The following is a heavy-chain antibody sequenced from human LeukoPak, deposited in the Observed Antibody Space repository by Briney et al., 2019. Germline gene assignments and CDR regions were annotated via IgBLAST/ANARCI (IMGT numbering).Heavy chain of an antibody. Sequence: SETLSLTCTVSGGSISDYYWNWIRQPPGKGLEWIGYIYYSGSTNYNPSLKSRVTISVDTSKNQFSLKLSSVTAADTAVYYCARAYSDGDYVMGWFDPWGQGTLVTVSS. CDR3: ARAYSDGDYVMGWFDP. J-gene: IGHJ5*02. CDR1: GGSISDYY. CDR2: IYYSGST. V-gene: IGHV4-59*01. D-gene: IGHD4-17*01.